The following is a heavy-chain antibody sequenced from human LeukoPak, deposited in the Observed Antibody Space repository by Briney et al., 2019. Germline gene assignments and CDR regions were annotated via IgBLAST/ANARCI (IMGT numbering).Heavy chain of an antibody. CDR3: ARDRYYYDTSGYYSAFET. Sequence: SETLSLTCTVSGGSTSGYYWSWIRQPPGKGLEWIGRIFTSGIISGNTNYNPSLESRVTMSVDASKNQFSLKLTSVTAADTAIYYCARDRYYYDTSGYYSAFETWGQGTMVTVSS. D-gene: IGHD3-22*01. CDR1: GGSTSGYY. J-gene: IGHJ3*02. V-gene: IGHV4-4*07. CDR2: IFTSGIISGNT.